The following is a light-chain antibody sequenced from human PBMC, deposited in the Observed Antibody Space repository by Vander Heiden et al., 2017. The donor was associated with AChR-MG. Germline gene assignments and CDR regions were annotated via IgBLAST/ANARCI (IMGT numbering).Light chain of an antibody. CDR3: ETWDSNIVV. CDR1: SGHSSYI. Sequence: QPVLTHSSSASASLGSSVKLTCTLSSGHSSYIIAWHQQQPGKAPRYLMKLEGSGSYNKGSGVPDRFSGSSSGADRYLTISNLQAEDEAEYYWETWDSNIVVFGGGTKLTGL. J-gene: IGLJ2*01. V-gene: IGLV4-60*03. CDR2: LEGSGSY.